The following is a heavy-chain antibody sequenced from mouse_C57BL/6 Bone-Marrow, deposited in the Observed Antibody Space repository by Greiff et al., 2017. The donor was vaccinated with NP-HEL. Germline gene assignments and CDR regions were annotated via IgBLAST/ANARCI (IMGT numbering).Heavy chain of an antibody. Sequence: EVKLVESGEGLVKPGGSLKLSCAASGFTFSSYAMSWVRQTPEKRLEWVAYISSGGDYIYYADTVKGRFTISRDNARNTLYLQMSSLKSEDTAMYYCTRGLITKAMDYWGQGTSVTVSS. CDR2: ISSGGDYI. CDR3: TRGLITKAMDY. J-gene: IGHJ4*01. D-gene: IGHD2-4*01. CDR1: GFTFSSYA. V-gene: IGHV5-9-1*02.